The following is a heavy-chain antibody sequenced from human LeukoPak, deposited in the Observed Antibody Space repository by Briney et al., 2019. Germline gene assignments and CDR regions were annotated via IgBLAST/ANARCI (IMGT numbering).Heavy chain of an antibody. V-gene: IGHV3-23*01. Sequence: GGSLRLSCVASGFSFDICAMSRVRQAPGKGPEWVSSIGGPTETFYADSVKGRFTVSRDNSQNTLYLQMNSLRAEDTAVYYCAKDATPRNSIWDYFGKWGQGALVTVST. CDR3: AKDATPRNSIWDYFGK. J-gene: IGHJ4*02. D-gene: IGHD4-23*01. CDR2: IGGPTET. CDR1: GFSFDICA.